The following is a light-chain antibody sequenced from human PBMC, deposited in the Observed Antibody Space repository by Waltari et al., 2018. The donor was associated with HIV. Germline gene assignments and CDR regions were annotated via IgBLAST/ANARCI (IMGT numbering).Light chain of an antibody. CDR3: STHTTNDTLE. J-gene: IGLJ2*01. V-gene: IGLV2-14*03. CDR1: SSPFGLYTF. CDR2: DVT. Sequence: QSALTQPASVSGSPGQSVTISCSGTSSPFGLYTFFSWYQQYPGNVPNFIIYDVTSRPSGVPHRFSGSRSGNTASLTISGLQVDDEAVYYCSTHTTNDTLEFGGGTKLTVL.